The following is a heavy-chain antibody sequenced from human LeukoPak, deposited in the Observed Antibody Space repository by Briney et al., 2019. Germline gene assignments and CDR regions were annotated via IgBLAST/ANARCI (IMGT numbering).Heavy chain of an antibody. CDR3: ASSYGSGSYYGAPFDY. J-gene: IGHJ4*02. V-gene: IGHV5-51*01. CDR1: GYRFTNYW. Sequence: GESLKISCKGSGYRFTNYWIGWVRQMPGKGLEWMGIIYPGDSDTRYSPSFQGQVTISADKSISTAYLQWSSLKASDTAMYYCASSYGSGSYYGAPFDYWGQGTLVTVSS. D-gene: IGHD3-10*01. CDR2: IYPGDSDT.